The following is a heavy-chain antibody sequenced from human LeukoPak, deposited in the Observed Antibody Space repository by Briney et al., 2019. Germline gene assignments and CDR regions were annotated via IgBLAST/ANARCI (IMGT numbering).Heavy chain of an antibody. V-gene: IGHV3-73*01. J-gene: IGHJ3*02. Sequence: GGSLRLSCAASGFTFSGSAMHWVRQASGKGLGWVGRIRSKANSYATAYAASVKGRFTISRDDSKNTAYLQMNSLKTEDTAVYYCTSPLGNDAFDIWGQGTMVTVSS. CDR1: GFTFSGSA. CDR2: IRSKANSYAT. CDR3: TSPLGNDAFDI. D-gene: IGHD7-27*01.